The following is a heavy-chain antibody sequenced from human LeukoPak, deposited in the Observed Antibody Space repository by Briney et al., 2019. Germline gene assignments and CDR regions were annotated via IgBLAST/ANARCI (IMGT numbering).Heavy chain of an antibody. Sequence: GSLRLSCAASGFTFSSYAMSWVRQAPGKGLEWVSAISGSGGSTYYADSVKGRFTISGDNSKNTLYLQMNSLRAEDTAVYYCAKAPSKYCSGGSCYFDYWGQGTLVTVSS. CDR2: ISGSGGST. D-gene: IGHD2-15*01. V-gene: IGHV3-23*01. CDR3: AKAPSKYCSGGSCYFDY. J-gene: IGHJ4*02. CDR1: GFTFSSYA.